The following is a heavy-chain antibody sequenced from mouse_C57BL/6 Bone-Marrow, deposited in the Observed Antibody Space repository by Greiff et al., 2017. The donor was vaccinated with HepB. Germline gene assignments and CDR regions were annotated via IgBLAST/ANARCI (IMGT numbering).Heavy chain of an antibody. CDR1: GFTFTDYY. CDR3: ARSYGSSYDY. CDR2: IRNKANGYTT. V-gene: IGHV7-3*01. D-gene: IGHD1-1*01. Sequence: EVKVVESGGGLVQPGGSLSLSCAASGFTFTDYYMSWVRQPPVKALEWLGFIRNKANGYTTEYSASVKGRFTISRDNSQSILYLQMNALRAEDSATYYCARSYGSSYDYWGQGTTLTGSS. J-gene: IGHJ2*01.